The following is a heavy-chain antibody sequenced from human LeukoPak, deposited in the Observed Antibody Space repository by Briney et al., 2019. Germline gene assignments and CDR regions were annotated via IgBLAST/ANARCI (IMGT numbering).Heavy chain of an antibody. V-gene: IGHV3-53*01. CDR1: GFIVSSKY. Sequence: RGSLRLSCAASGFIVSSKYMSWVRQAPGKGLEWVSTVYSNDDTYYADPVKGRFSISRDKSKNTLYLQMNSLRAEDTAVYYCGSSTVHYYNYGMDVWGQGATVTVSS. CDR2: VYSNDDT. J-gene: IGHJ6*02. CDR3: GSSTVHYYNYGMDV. D-gene: IGHD2-21*02.